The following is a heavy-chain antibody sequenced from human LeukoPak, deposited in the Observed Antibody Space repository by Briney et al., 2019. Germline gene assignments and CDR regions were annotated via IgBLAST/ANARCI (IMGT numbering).Heavy chain of an antibody. J-gene: IGHJ4*02. Sequence: GGSLRLSCAASGFTFSSYSMNWVRQAPGKGLEYVSLISSSGSTKYYADSVKGRFTISRDNAKNSLYLLMNSLRAEDTAVYYCARFRGGSSGWYTNDYWGQGTLVTVSS. CDR2: ISSSGSTK. V-gene: IGHV3-48*04. CDR3: ARFRGGSSGWYTNDY. CDR1: GFTFSSYS. D-gene: IGHD6-19*01.